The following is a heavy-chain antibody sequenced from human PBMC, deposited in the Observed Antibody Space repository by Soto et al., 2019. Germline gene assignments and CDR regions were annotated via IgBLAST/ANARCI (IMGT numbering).Heavy chain of an antibody. J-gene: IGHJ4*02. V-gene: IGHV1-46*01. Sequence: ALGVSCKASGYTFTSYYMRWVRQAPGQGLEWVGIINPSGGTTSYAQKFQGRVTMTRDTSTSTVYMELSSLRSEDTAVYYCARDRPPDYWGQGTLVTVSS. CDR2: INPSGGTT. CDR1: GYTFTSYY. CDR3: ARDRPPDY.